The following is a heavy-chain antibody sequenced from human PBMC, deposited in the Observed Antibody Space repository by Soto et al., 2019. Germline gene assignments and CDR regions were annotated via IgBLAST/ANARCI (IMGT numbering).Heavy chain of an antibody. J-gene: IGHJ6*02. Sequence: GASVKVSCKASGYTFTSYGISWVLQAPGQGLEWMGWISAYNGNTNYAQKLQGRVTMTTDTSTSTAYMELRSLRSDDTAVYYCARDRFRFGESHYYYYGMDVWGQGTTVTVSS. V-gene: IGHV1-18*04. CDR1: GYTFTSYG. CDR3: ARDRFRFGESHYYYYGMDV. CDR2: ISAYNGNT. D-gene: IGHD3-10*01.